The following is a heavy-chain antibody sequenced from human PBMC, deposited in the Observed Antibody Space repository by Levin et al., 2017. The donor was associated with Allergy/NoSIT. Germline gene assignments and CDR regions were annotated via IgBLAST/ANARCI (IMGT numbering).Heavy chain of an antibody. J-gene: IGHJ4*02. V-gene: IGHV3-20*01. D-gene: IGHD1-14*01. CDR2: INWNGGST. CDR3: ARVAPSRITDY. Sequence: GESLKISCAASGFMFDGYGMSWVRQAPGKGLEWVSGINWNGGSTAYADSVKGRFTISRDNAKKSLYLQMNSLTADDSALYHCARVAPSRITDYWGQGTLVTVSS. CDR1: GFMFDGYG.